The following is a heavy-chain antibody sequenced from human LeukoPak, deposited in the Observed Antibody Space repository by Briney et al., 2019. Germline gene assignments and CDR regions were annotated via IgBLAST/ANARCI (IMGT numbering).Heavy chain of an antibody. V-gene: IGHV1-2*02. CDR1: RCTYTGYL. Sequence: ASVKVSCKASRCTYTGYLMHWVRPAPGQGLEWMGWINPNSGGTNYAQKFQGRVTMTRDTYMSTAYMELSRLRSHDAAVDYCARSRIVVLPAANDMDVWGKGTTVTVSS. CDR3: ARSRIVVLPAANDMDV. J-gene: IGHJ6*04. D-gene: IGHD2-2*01. CDR2: INPNSGGT.